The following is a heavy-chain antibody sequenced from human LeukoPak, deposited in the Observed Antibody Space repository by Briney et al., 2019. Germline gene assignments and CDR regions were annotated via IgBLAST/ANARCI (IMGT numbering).Heavy chain of an antibody. D-gene: IGHD6-19*01. V-gene: IGHV4-39*01. CDR1: GGSISSSSYY. J-gene: IGHJ4*02. Sequence: SETLSLTCTVSGGSISSSSYYWGWIRQPPGKGLEWIGSIYYSGSIYYNPSLKSRVTISVDTSRNQFSLKLNSVTAADTAVYYCASLAVAGLSEGYWGQGTLVIVSS. CDR2: IYYSGSI. CDR3: ASLAVAGLSEGY.